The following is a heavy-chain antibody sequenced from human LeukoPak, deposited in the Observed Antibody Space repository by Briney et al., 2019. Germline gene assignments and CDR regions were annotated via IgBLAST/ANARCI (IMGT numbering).Heavy chain of an antibody. CDR2: IYYSGST. CDR1: GGSISSYY. J-gene: IGHJ4*02. V-gene: IGHV4-59*01. Sequence: PSETLSLTCTVSGGSISSYYWSWIRQPPGKGLEWIGYIYYSGSTNYNPSLKSRVAISVDTSKNQFSLKLSSVTAADTAVYYCARVYYYDSSGAFDYWGQGTLVTVSS. D-gene: IGHD3-22*01. CDR3: ARVYYYDSSGAFDY.